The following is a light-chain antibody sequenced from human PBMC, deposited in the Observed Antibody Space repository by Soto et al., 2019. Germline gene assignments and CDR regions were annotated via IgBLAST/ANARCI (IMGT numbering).Light chain of an antibody. CDR2: GAS. J-gene: IGKJ1*01. CDR1: QSVSSSY. V-gene: IGKV3-20*01. CDR3: QQYGSSPPQT. Sequence: EIVLTQSPGTLSLSPGGRANLSCRASQSVSSSYLAWYQQKPGQAPRLLIYGASSRATGTPDRFSGSGSWTDFTLTISRLEPEDFAVYYCQQYGSSPPQTFGQGTKVDIK.